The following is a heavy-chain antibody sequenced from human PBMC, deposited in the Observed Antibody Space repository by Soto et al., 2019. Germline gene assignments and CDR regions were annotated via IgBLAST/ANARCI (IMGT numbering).Heavy chain of an antibody. J-gene: IGHJ4*02. D-gene: IGHD2-15*01. Sequence: GESLKISCKGSGYTFTSYWIGWVRKMPGEGLEWMGVIYPSDSDIRYSPSFQGKVTISADKSITTAYLQWSSLKAADTAMYYCVRSGTSSGRFSDYWSQGTLVTVSS. CDR2: IYPSDSDI. CDR3: VRSGTSSGRFSDY. V-gene: IGHV5-51*01. CDR1: GYTFTSYW.